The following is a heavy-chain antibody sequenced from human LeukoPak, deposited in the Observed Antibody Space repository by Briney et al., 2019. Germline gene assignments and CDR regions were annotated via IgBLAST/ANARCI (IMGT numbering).Heavy chain of an antibody. J-gene: IGHJ4*02. Sequence: ASVKVSCKASGYTFTSYAMHWVRQAPGQRLEWMGWINAGNGNTKYSQKFQGRVTITRDTSASTAYMELSSLRSEDTAVYYCARGLVTAMVDFDYWGQGTLVTVSS. V-gene: IGHV1-3*01. CDR2: INAGNGNT. CDR1: GYTFTSYA. D-gene: IGHD5-18*01. CDR3: ARGLVTAMVDFDY.